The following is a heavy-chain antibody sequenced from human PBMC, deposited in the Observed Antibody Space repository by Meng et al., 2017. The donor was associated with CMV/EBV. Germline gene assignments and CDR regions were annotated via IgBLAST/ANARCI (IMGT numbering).Heavy chain of an antibody. CDR1: GFTFSSYA. CDR2: ISGSGGST. D-gene: IGHD3-3*01. V-gene: IGHV3-23*01. Sequence: GESLKISCAASGFTFSSYAMSWVRQAPGKGLEWVSAISGSGGSTYYADSVKGRFTLSRDNSKNTLYLQMNSLRAEDTAVYYCAKVLWSGYDYGMDVWGQGTTVTVSS. J-gene: IGHJ6*02. CDR3: AKVLWSGYDYGMDV.